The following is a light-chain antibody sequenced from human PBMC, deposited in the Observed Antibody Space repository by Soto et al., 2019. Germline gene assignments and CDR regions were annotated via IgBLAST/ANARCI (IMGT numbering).Light chain of an antibody. V-gene: IGKV3-20*01. CDR1: QSVSSSY. Sequence: EIVLTQSPGTLSLSPGERATLSCRASQSVSSSYLAWYQQKSGQAPRLLIYGASSRATGIPDRFSGSGSGADFTHTISGLEPEDFAVYYCQQYGSSQGWTFGQGTKVDIK. CDR3: QQYGSSQGWT. CDR2: GAS. J-gene: IGKJ1*01.